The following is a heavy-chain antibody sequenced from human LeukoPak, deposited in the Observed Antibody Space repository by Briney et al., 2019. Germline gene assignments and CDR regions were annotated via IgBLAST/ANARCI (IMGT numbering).Heavy chain of an antibody. Sequence: SVKVSCKASGGTFSSYAISWVRQAPGQGLEWMGGIIPIFGTANYAQKFQGRVTITADESTSTAYMELSSLRSEDTAVYYCARGFSYGPRFDPWGQGTLVTVSS. CDR1: GGTFSSYA. J-gene: IGHJ5*02. D-gene: IGHD5-18*01. CDR3: ARGFSYGPRFDP. CDR2: IIPIFGTA. V-gene: IGHV1-69*13.